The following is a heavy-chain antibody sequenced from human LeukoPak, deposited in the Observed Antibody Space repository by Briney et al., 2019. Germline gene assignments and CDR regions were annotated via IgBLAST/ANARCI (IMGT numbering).Heavy chain of an antibody. CDR3: AREALVIGNAFDI. CDR1: GFTFSSYS. J-gene: IGHJ3*02. Sequence: GGSLRLSCAASGFTFSSYSMNWVRQAPGKGLEWVSSISSGSSYIYYADSVKGRFTISRDNAKNSLYLQMNSLKAEDTAVYYCAREALVIGNAFDIWGQGTMVTASS. CDR2: ISSGSSYI. D-gene: IGHD1-20*01. V-gene: IGHV3-21*01.